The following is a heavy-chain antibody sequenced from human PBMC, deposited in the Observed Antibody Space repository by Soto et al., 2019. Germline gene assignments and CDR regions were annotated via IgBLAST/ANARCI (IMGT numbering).Heavy chain of an antibody. CDR1: GYTFTSYA. CDR3: ARETSGSYFPYYYYYYGMDV. J-gene: IGHJ6*02. D-gene: IGHD1-26*01. Sequence: ASVKVSCTASGYTFTSYAMHWVRQAPGQRREWMGWINAGNGNTKYSQKFQGRFTITRDTSASTAYMELSSLRSEDTAVYYCARETSGSYFPYYYYYYGMDVWGQGTTVTISS. V-gene: IGHV1-3*01. CDR2: INAGNGNT.